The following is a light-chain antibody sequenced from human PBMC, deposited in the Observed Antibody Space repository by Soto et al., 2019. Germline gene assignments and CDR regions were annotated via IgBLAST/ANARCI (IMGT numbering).Light chain of an antibody. V-gene: IGLV1-44*01. CDR3: AAWDDSLNGVV. Sequence: QSVLTQPPSASGTPGQRVTISCSGSSSNIGSNTVNWYQQLPGTAPKLIIYSNNQRPSGVPDRFSGSKSGTSASLATSGLQSEDEADYYCAAWDDSLNGVVFGGGTKLTV. CDR2: SNN. CDR1: SSNIGSNT. J-gene: IGLJ2*01.